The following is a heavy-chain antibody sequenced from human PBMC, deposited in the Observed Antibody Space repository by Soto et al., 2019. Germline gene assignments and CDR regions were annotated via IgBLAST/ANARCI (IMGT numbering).Heavy chain of an antibody. V-gene: IGHV1-69*13. CDR1: GGTFSSYA. D-gene: IGHD2-2*01. Sequence: GPPVKVSCKASGGTFSSYAISWVRQAPGQGLEWMGGIIPIFGTANYAQKFQGRVTITADESTSTAYMELSSLRSEDTAVYYCARSDIVVVPAAGDYYYGMDVWGQGTTVTVSS. CDR3: ARSDIVVVPAAGDYYYGMDV. J-gene: IGHJ6*02. CDR2: IIPIFGTA.